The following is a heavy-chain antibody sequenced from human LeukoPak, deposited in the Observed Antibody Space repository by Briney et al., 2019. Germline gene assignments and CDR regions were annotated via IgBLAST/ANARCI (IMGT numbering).Heavy chain of an antibody. V-gene: IGHV3-48*01. Sequence: GGSLRLSCAASGFTFSSYSMNWVRQAPGKGLEWVSYISSSSSTIYYADSVKGRFTISRDNAKNSLYLQMNSLRAEDTAVYYWARVRGDYAFDYWGQGTLVTVSS. D-gene: IGHD4-17*01. CDR3: ARVRGDYAFDY. CDR1: GFTFSSYS. J-gene: IGHJ4*02. CDR2: ISSSSSTI.